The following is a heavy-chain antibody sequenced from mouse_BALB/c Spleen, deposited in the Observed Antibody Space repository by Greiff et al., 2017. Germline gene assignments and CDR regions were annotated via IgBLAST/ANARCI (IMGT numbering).Heavy chain of an antibody. D-gene: IGHD1-1*02. CDR3: ARSLGGYYAMDY. J-gene: IGHJ4*01. Sequence: QVQLQQSGAELVRPGTSVKVSCKASGYAFTNYLIEWVKQRPGQGLEWIGVINPGSGGTNYNGKFKGKATLTADKSSSTAYMQLSSLTSVDSAVYFCARSLGGYYAMDYWGQGTSVTVSS. V-gene: IGHV1-54*01. CDR2: INPGSGGT. CDR1: GYAFTNYL.